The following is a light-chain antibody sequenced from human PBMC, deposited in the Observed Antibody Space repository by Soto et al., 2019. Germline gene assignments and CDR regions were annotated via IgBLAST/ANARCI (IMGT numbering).Light chain of an antibody. CDR2: DAS. CDR3: QQRSNWIT. V-gene: IGKV3-11*01. CDR1: QSVSSY. Sequence: PGERATLSCRASQSVSSYLAWYQQKPGQAPRLLIYDASNRATGIPARFSGSGSGTDFTLTISSLEPEDFAVYYCQQRSNWITFGQGTRLEIK. J-gene: IGKJ5*01.